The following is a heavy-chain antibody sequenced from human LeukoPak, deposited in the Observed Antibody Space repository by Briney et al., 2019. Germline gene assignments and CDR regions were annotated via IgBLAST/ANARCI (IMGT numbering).Heavy chain of an antibody. Sequence: GGSLRLSCAASGFPLRSYTMCWVRQAPGAGLEWVTTVDIDGVTTYYPDSVKGRFTIFRDNSKNTLYLHMNSLRADDTAVYYCARDLPRVPFDSRGQGTLVTVSS. CDR2: VDIDGVTT. D-gene: IGHD3-10*01. V-gene: IGHV3-23*01. CDR1: GFPLRSYT. CDR3: ARDLPRVPFDS. J-gene: IGHJ4*02.